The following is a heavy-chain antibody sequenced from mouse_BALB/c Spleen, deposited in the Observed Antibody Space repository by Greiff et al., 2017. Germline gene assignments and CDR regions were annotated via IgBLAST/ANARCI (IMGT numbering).Heavy chain of an antibody. Sequence: VQLQESGAELAKPGASVKMSCKASGYTFTSYWMHWVKQRPGQGLEWIGYINPSTGYTEYNQKFKDKATLTADKSSSTAYMQLSSLTSEDSAVYYCARRDYDYDYWGQGTTLTVSS. CDR2: INPSTGYT. V-gene: IGHV1-7*01. CDR3: ARRDYDYDY. D-gene: IGHD2-4*01. J-gene: IGHJ2*01. CDR1: GYTFTSYW.